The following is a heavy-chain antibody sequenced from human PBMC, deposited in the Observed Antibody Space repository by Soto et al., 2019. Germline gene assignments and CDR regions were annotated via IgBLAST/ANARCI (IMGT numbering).Heavy chain of an antibody. D-gene: IGHD6-19*01. CDR1: GFSLITSGVG. CDR2: IYWNADK. J-gene: IGHJ4*02. Sequence: QITLKESGPTLVKPTQTLTLTCTFSGFSLITSGVGVGWIRQPPGKALDWLALIYWNADKRYSPSLKSRLTITKDNSKNQVVLTMTNMDHVDTATYYCAHSRIAVAGAPQRSFDYWGQGTLVTVSS. CDR3: AHSRIAVAGAPQRSFDY. V-gene: IGHV2-5*01.